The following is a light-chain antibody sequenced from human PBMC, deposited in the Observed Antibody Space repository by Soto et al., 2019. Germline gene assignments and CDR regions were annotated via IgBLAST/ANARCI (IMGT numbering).Light chain of an antibody. V-gene: IGKV3-20*01. CDR1: QRVSSIY. CDR3: QQYGNSPIT. CDR2: GAS. J-gene: IGKJ5*01. Sequence: EIVLTQSPGTLSLSQGERATLSCRASQRVSSIYLAWYQQKLGQAPRLVIYGASSRATGIPDRFSGSGSGTDFALTISRLEPEDFAVYYCQQYGNSPITFGQGTRLEIK.